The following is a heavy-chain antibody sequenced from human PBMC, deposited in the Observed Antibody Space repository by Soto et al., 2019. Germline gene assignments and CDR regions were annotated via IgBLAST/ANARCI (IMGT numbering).Heavy chain of an antibody. Sequence: QLVESGGGLVQPGGSLTLSCAGSGFAFSGSTIHWVRQASGKGLEWVGRIRSKANSYATAYAAAVKGRFIISRDDSETTAYLQMNSLKIEDTAVYYWLRETDFTYHGMDVWGPGTTVTVSS. J-gene: IGHJ6*02. CDR1: GFAFSGST. CDR3: LRETDFTYHGMDV. V-gene: IGHV3-73*02. CDR2: IRSKANSYAT. D-gene: IGHD3-16*01.